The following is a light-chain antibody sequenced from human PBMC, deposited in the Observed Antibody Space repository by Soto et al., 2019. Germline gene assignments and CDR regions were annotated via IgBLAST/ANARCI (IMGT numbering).Light chain of an antibody. CDR2: EVS. CDR3: CSYGGSSASAL. CDR1: SSDVGSYNL. J-gene: IGLJ2*01. Sequence: QSALTQPASVSGSPGQSITISCTGTSSDVGSYNLVSWYQHHPGKAPKLMIYEVSKRPSGVSNRFSGSKSGNTASLTISGLQAEDEADYYCCSYGGSSASALFGGGTKLTVL. V-gene: IGLV2-23*02.